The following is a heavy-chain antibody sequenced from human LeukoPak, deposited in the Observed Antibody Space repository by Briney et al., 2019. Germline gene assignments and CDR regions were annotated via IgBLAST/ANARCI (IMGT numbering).Heavy chain of an antibody. J-gene: IGHJ3*02. Sequence: PGGSLRLSCVASGFSFSPLAMNWVRQAPGKGLDWVSGITGSGDRANYADSVKGRFTISRDNSKNTVYLQMNSLRVEDTAVYFCVKHSLITISPFDMWGQGTKVTVSP. V-gene: IGHV3-23*01. D-gene: IGHD3-10*01. CDR2: ITGSGDRA. CDR3: VKHSLITISPFDM. CDR1: GFSFSPLA.